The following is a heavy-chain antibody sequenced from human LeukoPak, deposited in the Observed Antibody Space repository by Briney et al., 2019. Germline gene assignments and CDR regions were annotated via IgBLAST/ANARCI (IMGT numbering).Heavy chain of an antibody. Sequence: SETLSLTCAVYGGSFSGYYWGWIRQPPGKGLEWIGEINHSGSTNYNPSLKSRVTISVDTSKNQFSLKLSSVTAADTAVYYCARGGPDSSGYYYYYYYYGMDVWGQGTTVTVSS. CDR2: INHSGST. CDR3: ARGGPDSSGYYYYYYYYGMDV. CDR1: GGSFSGYY. J-gene: IGHJ6*02. D-gene: IGHD3-22*01. V-gene: IGHV4-34*01.